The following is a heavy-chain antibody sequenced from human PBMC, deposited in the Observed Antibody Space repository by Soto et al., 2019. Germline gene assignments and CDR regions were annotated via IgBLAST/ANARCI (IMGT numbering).Heavy chain of an antibody. CDR2: ISYDGSNK. J-gene: IGHJ6*02. CDR3: TRGSSAGWVYYYYGMDV. CDR1: GFTFSSYA. Sequence: TGGSLRLSCAASGFTFSSYAMHWVRQAPGKGLEWVAVISYDGSNKYYADSVKGRFTISRDNSKNTLYLQMNSLRAEDTAVYYCTRGSSAGWVYYYYGMDVWGQGTTVTVSS. D-gene: IGHD6-19*01. V-gene: IGHV3-30-3*01.